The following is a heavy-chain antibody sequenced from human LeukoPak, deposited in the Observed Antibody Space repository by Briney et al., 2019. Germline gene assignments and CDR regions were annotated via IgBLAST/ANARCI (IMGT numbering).Heavy chain of an antibody. D-gene: IGHD2-15*01. CDR1: GFTFDDYG. J-gene: IGHJ3*02. Sequence: PGGSLRLSCAASGFTFDDYGMSWVRQAPGKGLEWVSGINWNGGSTGYADSVKGRFTISRDNAKNSLYLQMNSLRAEDTALYHCARDLVVHGDRDAFDIWGQGTMVTVSS. CDR3: ARDLVVHGDRDAFDI. CDR2: INWNGGST. V-gene: IGHV3-20*01.